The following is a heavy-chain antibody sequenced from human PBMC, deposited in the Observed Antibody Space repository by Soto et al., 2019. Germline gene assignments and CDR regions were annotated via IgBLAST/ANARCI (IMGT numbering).Heavy chain of an antibody. CDR2: IYYSGST. J-gene: IGHJ3*02. CDR3: ARDPRYYYDSSGHWDDAFDI. CDR1: GGSISSGDYY. Sequence: QVQLQESGPGLVKPSQTLSLTCTVSGGSISSGDYYWSWIRQPPGKGLEWIGYIYYSGSTYYNPSLKSRVTLSVDTSKNQFSLKLSSVTAADTAVYYCARDPRYYYDSSGHWDDAFDIWGQGTMVTVSS. V-gene: IGHV4-30-4*01. D-gene: IGHD3-22*01.